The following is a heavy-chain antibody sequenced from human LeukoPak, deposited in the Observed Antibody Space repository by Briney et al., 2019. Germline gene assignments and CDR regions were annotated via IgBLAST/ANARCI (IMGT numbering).Heavy chain of an antibody. Sequence: PSETLSLTCTVSGGSIISSSYYWGWIRQPPGKGLEWIGSIYFSGSPYHNPSLKSRVTISADTSKNQFSLRLSSVTAADTAVYYCARAEDEFDIWGQGTMVTVSS. CDR1: GGSIISSSYY. CDR3: ARAEDEFDI. D-gene: IGHD5-24*01. CDR2: IYFSGSP. V-gene: IGHV4-39*07. J-gene: IGHJ3*02.